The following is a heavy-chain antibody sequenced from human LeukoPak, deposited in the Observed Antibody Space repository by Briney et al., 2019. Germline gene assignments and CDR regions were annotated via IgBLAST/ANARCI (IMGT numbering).Heavy chain of an antibody. CDR2: INHSGST. D-gene: IGHD5-24*01. CDR1: GGSFSGYY. Sequence: SETLSLTCAVYGGSFSGYYWSWIRQPPGKGQEWIGEINHSGSTNYNPSLKSRVTISVDTSKNQFSLKLSSVTAADTAVYYCARGVQFRSLAAWGQGTLVTVSS. V-gene: IGHV4-34*01. J-gene: IGHJ5*02. CDR3: ARGVQFRSLAA.